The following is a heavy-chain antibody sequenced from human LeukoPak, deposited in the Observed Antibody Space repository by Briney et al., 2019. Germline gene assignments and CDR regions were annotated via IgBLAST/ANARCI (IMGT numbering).Heavy chain of an antibody. Sequence: PSETLSLTCTVSGGSISSSSYYWGWIRQPPGKGLEWIGSIYYSGSTYYNPSLKSRVTISVDTSKDQFSLKLSSVTAADTAVYYCARGQGYDFWSGPNWFDPWGQGTLVTVSS. CDR2: IYYSGST. CDR1: GGSISSSSYY. V-gene: IGHV4-39*01. J-gene: IGHJ5*02. CDR3: ARGQGYDFWSGPNWFDP. D-gene: IGHD3-3*01.